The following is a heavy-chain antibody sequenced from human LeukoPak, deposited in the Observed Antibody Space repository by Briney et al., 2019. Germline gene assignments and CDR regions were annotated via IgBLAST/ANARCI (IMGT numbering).Heavy chain of an antibody. CDR3: ARDGVHRQVRGVYSRHLGY. Sequence: LETLSLTCTVPGGSISSSSYYWGWIRQPPGKGLEWIGSIYYSGSTYYNPSLKSRVTISVDTSKNQLSLKLSSVTAADTAVYYCARDGVHRQVRGVYSRHLGYWGQGTLVTVSS. CDR2: IYYSGST. CDR1: GGSISSSSYY. D-gene: IGHD3-10*01. J-gene: IGHJ4*02. V-gene: IGHV4-39*07.